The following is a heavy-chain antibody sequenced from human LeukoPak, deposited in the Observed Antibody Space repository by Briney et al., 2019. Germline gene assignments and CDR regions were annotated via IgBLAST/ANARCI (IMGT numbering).Heavy chain of an antibody. CDR3: ARPDYYDSSGPFDY. CDR2: IWYDGSNK. CDR1: GFTFSSYG. J-gene: IGHJ4*02. D-gene: IGHD3-22*01. V-gene: IGHV3-33*01. Sequence: GGSLRLSCAASGFTFSSYGMHWVRQAPGKGLEGVAVIWYDGSNKYYADSVKGRFTISRNNSKNTLYLQMNSLRAEDTAVYYCARPDYYDSSGPFDYWGQGTVVTVSS.